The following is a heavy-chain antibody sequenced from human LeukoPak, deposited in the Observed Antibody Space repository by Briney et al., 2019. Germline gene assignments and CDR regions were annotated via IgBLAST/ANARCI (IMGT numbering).Heavy chain of an antibody. CDR2: VSYGGSIK. D-gene: IGHD2-2*01. J-gene: IGHJ4*02. CDR1: GFTFSNYT. Sequence: GGSLRLSCVASGFTFSNYTMHWVRQAPGKGLEWVAVVSYGGSIKYYADSVKSRLTISRDNSKNTLYLQMNSLRAEDTAVYYCAGGCSSTSCPLVYWGQGTLVTVSS. V-gene: IGHV3-30-3*01. CDR3: AGGCSSTSCPLVY.